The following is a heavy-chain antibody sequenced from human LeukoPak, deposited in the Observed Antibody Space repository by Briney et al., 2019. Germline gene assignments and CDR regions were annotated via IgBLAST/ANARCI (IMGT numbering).Heavy chain of an antibody. V-gene: IGHV4-59*01. CDR3: ARVQRLVDSSGYLIPPHFDY. Sequence: SETLSLTCTVSGGPISSYYWSWIRQPPGKGLGWIGYIYYSGSTNYNPSLKSRVTISVDTSKNQFSLKLSSVTAADTAVYYCARVQRLVDSSGYLIPPHFDYWGQGTLVTVSS. D-gene: IGHD3-22*01. J-gene: IGHJ4*02. CDR1: GGPISSYY. CDR2: IYYSGST.